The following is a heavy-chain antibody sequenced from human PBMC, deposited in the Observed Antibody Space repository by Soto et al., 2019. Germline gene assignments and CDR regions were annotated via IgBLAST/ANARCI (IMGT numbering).Heavy chain of an antibody. D-gene: IGHD4-4*01. Sequence: GASVKVSCKASGYTFSVYHMHWVRQAPGQGLEWMGWVHPNSGGTNYAQSFEGRVTMTRDTSINKAYMELSRLKSDDTAVYYCAKELQRGMDVWGQGDTVTVS. CDR1: GYTFSVYH. CDR2: VHPNSGGT. V-gene: IGHV1-2*02. J-gene: IGHJ6*02. CDR3: AKELQRGMDV.